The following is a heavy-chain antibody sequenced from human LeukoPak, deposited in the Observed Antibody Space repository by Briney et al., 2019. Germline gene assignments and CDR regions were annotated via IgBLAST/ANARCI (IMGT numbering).Heavy chain of an antibody. CDR2: ISSSSSYI. D-gene: IGHD2-8*01. J-gene: IGHJ4*02. Sequence: PGGSLRLSCVASGFSFGDYNMNWVRQAPGKGLEWVSSISSSSSYIYYADSVKGRFTISRDNAKNSLYLQMNSLRAEDTAVYYCATDPRMAPDYWGQGTLVTVSS. CDR1: GFSFGDYN. CDR3: ATDPRMAPDY. V-gene: IGHV3-21*01.